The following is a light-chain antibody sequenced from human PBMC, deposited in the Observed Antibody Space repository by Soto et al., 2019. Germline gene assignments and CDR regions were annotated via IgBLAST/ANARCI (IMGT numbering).Light chain of an antibody. CDR3: SSFTTSYFYV. J-gene: IGLJ1*01. CDR1: GSDIGAYNY. CDR2: GVT. Sequence: QSALAQPASVSGSPGQSITISCTGSGSDIGAYNYVSWYQQHPGKAPKLLIHGVTRRPSGVSSRFSASKSAYTASLTISGLQAEDEATYFCSSFTTSYFYVFGPGTKVHRP. V-gene: IGLV2-14*01.